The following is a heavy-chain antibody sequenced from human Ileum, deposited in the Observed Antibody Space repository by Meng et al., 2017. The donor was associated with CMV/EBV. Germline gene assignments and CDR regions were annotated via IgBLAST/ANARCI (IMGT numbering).Heavy chain of an antibody. J-gene: IGHJ5*02. CDR3: ARDLAPLYDSSGFS. D-gene: IGHD3-22*01. V-gene: IGHV4-39*07. CDR2: IYYSGSM. CDR1: GDSISSGSYY. Sequence: QGRLRESGPGLLKASETLSLICIVSGDSISSGSYYWGWIRQAPGKGLEWIGSIYYSGSMYRNPSLKSRITMSVDTSKNQFSLKMSSVTTADTATYYCARDLAPLYDSSGFSLGQGTLVTVSS.